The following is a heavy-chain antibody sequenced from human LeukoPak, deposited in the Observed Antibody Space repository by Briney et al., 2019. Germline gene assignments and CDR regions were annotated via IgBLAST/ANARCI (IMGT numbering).Heavy chain of an antibody. CDR1: GYTFTSYD. J-gene: IGHJ6*02. V-gene: IGHV1-8*01. CDR2: MNPNSGNT. D-gene: IGHD6-19*01. CDR3: ARSYSSGWTESYYYGMDV. Sequence: ASVKVSCKASGYTFTSYDINWVRQATGQGLEWMGWMNPNSGNTGYAQKFQGRVTMTRNTSISTAYMELSSLRSEDTAVYYCARSYSSGWTESYYYGMDVWGQGTTVTVSS.